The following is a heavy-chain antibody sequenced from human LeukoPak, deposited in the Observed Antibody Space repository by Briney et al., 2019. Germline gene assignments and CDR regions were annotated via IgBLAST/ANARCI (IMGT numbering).Heavy chain of an antibody. J-gene: IGHJ4*02. D-gene: IGHD5-12*01. CDR3: AREGDIVATILFDY. V-gene: IGHV3-21*01. CDR1: GFTFSSYG. CDR2: ISSSSSYI. Sequence: GGSLRLSCAASGFTFSSYGMNWVRQAPGKGLEWVSSISSSSSYIYYADSVKGRFTISRDNAKNSLYLQMNSLRAEDTAVYYCAREGDIVATILFDYWGQGTLVTVSS.